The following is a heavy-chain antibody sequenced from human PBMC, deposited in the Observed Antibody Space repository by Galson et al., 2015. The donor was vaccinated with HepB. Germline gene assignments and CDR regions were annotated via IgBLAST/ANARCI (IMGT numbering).Heavy chain of an antibody. V-gene: IGHV1-2*02. CDR1: GYTFTGYY. CDR2: INPNSGGT. Sequence: SVKVSCKASGYTFTGYYMHWVRQAPGQGLEWMGWINPNSGGTNYAQKFQGRVTMTRDTSISTAYMELSRLRSDDTAVYYCARDLSSSSWDYYYYYMDVWGKGTTVTVSS. J-gene: IGHJ6*03. CDR3: ARDLSSSSWDYYYYYMDV. D-gene: IGHD6-13*01.